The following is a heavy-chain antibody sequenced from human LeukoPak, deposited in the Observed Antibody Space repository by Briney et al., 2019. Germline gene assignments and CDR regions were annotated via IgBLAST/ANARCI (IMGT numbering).Heavy chain of an antibody. D-gene: IGHD6-13*01. Sequence: KSGGSLRLSCAASGFTFSSYSMNWARQAPGKGLEWVAAITSTSNYIRYADSVQGRFTISRDNAKNSLYLQMNSLRAEDTAVYYCARGSAAAYDYWGQGTLVTVSS. CDR1: GFTFSSYS. J-gene: IGHJ4*02. CDR2: ITSTSNYI. CDR3: ARGSAAAYDY. V-gene: IGHV3-21*01.